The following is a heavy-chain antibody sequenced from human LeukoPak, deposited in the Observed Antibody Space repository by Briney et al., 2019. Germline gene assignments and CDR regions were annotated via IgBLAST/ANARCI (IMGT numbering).Heavy chain of an antibody. D-gene: IGHD6-13*01. Sequence: HGESLKISCQGFGFSFSRYWIGWVRQMPGKGLEWIGIIYPGDSDTRYSPSFQGQVTISADKSISTAYLQWSSLKASDTAMYYCARQCSCSSSWPTFDYWGQGTLVTVSS. CDR2: IYPGDSDT. CDR3: ARQCSCSSSWPTFDY. CDR1: GFSFSRYW. V-gene: IGHV5-51*01. J-gene: IGHJ4*02.